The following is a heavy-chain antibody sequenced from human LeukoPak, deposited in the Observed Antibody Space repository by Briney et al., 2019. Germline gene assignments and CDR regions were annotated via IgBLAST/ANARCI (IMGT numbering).Heavy chain of an antibody. CDR2: IHYSGTT. CDR1: GGSMSSGDYS. CDR3: AREGGFCSSTSCQVYFYYGMDV. Sequence: SQTLSLTCTVSGGSMSSGDYSWSWVRQPPGKGLEWIGYIHYSGTTYYNPPLKSRVTISEDTSKNQFSLKLSSVTAADTAVYYCAREGGFCSSTSCQVYFYYGMDVWGRGTSVTVSS. V-gene: IGHV4-30-4*01. J-gene: IGHJ6*02. D-gene: IGHD2-2*01.